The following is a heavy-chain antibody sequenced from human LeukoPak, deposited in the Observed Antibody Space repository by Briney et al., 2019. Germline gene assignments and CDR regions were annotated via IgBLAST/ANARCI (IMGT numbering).Heavy chain of an antibody. CDR2: IYSGGST. D-gene: IGHD6-19*01. Sequence: PGGSLRLSCAASGFTVSSNYMSWVRQAPGKGLEWVSVIYSGGSTYYADSVKGRFTIPRDNSKNTLYLQMNSLRAEDTAVYYCARRYSSAWSFDYWGQGTLVTVSS. V-gene: IGHV3-53*01. J-gene: IGHJ4*02. CDR3: ARRYSSAWSFDY. CDR1: GFTVSSNY.